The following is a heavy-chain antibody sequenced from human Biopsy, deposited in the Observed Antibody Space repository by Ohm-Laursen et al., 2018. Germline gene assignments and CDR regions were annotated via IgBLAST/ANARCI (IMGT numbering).Heavy chain of an antibody. J-gene: IGHJ4*02. V-gene: IGHV1-24*01. CDR3: AADINVWNVNY. D-gene: IGHD1-1*01. Sequence: AASVKVSCKVSGYTLTELSMHWVRQAPGKGLEWMGGFAPENGETVYAQNFQARVSMTEDTSTDTAYMELRSLRSEDTAVYYCAADINVWNVNYWGQGTQVTVSS. CDR1: GYTLTELS. CDR2: FAPENGET.